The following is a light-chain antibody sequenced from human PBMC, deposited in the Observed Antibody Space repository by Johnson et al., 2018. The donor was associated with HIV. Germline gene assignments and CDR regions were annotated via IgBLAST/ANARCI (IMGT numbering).Light chain of an antibody. V-gene: IGLV1-51*02. CDR1: SSNIGNNY. CDR3: GSWDSSLSGDV. Sequence: QSVLTQPPSVSAAPGQKVTISCSGSSSNIGNNYVSWYQQVPGTAPKLLIYEDTKRTSGIPDRFSGSKSGTSATLGRTGLPTGDEADYYGGSWDSSLSGDVFGTGTRVTVL. J-gene: IGLJ1*01. CDR2: EDT.